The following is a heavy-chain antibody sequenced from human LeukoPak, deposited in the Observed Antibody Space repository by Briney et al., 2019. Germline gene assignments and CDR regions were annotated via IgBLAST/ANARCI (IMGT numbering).Heavy chain of an antibody. CDR1: GFTFSSYG. V-gene: IGHV3-33*01. Sequence: QPGGSLRLSCAASGFTFSSYGLHWVRQAPGKGLEWAAVIWYDGSKKYYADSVKGRFTISRDDSKSTLYLQMNSLRVEDTAVYYCARDPGTQSYYFDYWGQGTLVTVSS. D-gene: IGHD4-11*01. CDR2: IWYDGSKK. J-gene: IGHJ4*02. CDR3: ARDPGTQSYYFDY.